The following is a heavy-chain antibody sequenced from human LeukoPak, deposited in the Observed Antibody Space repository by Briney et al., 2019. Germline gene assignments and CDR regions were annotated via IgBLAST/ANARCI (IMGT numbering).Heavy chain of an antibody. Sequence: PSETLSLTCTVSGGSISSSPYYWGWIRQPPGRELEWIGNIYYSGSTYYNQSLKSRISISVDTSKNKFSLKLRSGTAADTAVYYCARDGWFGEFSDAFDIWGQGTMVTVSS. J-gene: IGHJ3*02. CDR3: ARDGWFGEFSDAFDI. V-gene: IGHV4-39*07. D-gene: IGHD3-10*01. CDR1: GGSISSSPYY. CDR2: IYYSGST.